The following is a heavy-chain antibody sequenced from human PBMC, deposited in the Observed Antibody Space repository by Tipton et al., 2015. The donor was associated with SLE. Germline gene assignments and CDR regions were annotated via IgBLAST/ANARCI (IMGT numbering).Heavy chain of an antibody. V-gene: IGHV4-59*08. J-gene: IGHJ6*03. CDR1: GGPISNYY. CDR3: VKSVVVVSPRDYYYYMDV. Sequence: TLSLTCTVSGGPISNYYWNWIRQPPGKRLEWIGLIYNSGITNYNPSLQSRVTLSVDMSKNQFSLRLSSVTAADTGVYYCVKSVVVVSPRDYYYYMDVWGKGTTVTVSS. D-gene: IGHD2-15*01. CDR2: IYNSGIT.